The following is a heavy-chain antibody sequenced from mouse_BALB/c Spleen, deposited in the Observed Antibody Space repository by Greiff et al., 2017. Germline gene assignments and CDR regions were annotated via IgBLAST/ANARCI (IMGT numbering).Heavy chain of an antibody. CDR3: VRLDFDY. J-gene: IGHJ2*01. CDR2: IRSKSNNYAT. CDR1: GFTFNTYA. Sequence: EVKLVESGGGLVQPKGSLKLSCAASGFTFNTYAMNWVRQAPGKGLEWVARIRSKSNNYATYYADSVKDRFTISRDDSQSMLYLQMNNLKTEDTAMYYCVRLDFDYWGQGTTLTVSS. V-gene: IGHV10-1*02.